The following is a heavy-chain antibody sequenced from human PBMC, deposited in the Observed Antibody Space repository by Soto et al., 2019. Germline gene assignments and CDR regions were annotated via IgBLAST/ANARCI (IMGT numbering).Heavy chain of an antibody. CDR3: ARSQGSSTSLEIYYYYYYGMDV. J-gene: IGHJ6*02. V-gene: IGHV1-69*01. Sequence: QVQLVQSGAEVKKPGSSVKVSCKASGGTFSSYAISWVRQAPGQGLEWMGGIIPISETTNYGQKFQGRVTITADDSTSTAYMELSSLTSEDTAVYYCARSQGSSTSLEIYYYYYYGMDVWGQGTTVTVSS. CDR2: IIPISETT. CDR1: GGTFSSYA. D-gene: IGHD2-2*01.